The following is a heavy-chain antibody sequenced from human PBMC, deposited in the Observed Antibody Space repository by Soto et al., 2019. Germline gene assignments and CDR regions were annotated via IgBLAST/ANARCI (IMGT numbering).Heavy chain of an antibody. J-gene: IGHJ4*02. V-gene: IGHV3-49*04. CDR1: GFTFENYA. CDR2: ILNRAYHGRT. CDR3: ATDFRSGHLCNY. D-gene: IGHD3-3*01. Sequence: GSLRLSCAGSGFTFENYAVSWVRQAPGKGLEWVGVILNRAYHGRTEYAPSVEGRFTISRDDSKDIVYLQMTSLKAEDTGVYFCATDFRSGHLCNYWGQGTVVTVSS.